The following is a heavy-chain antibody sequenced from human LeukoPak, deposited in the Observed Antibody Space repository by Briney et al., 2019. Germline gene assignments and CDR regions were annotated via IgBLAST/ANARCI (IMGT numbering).Heavy chain of an antibody. D-gene: IGHD6-19*01. CDR2: IYYSGST. V-gene: IGHV4-39*07. Sequence: SETLSLTCTVSGGSISSSSYYWGWIRQPPGTGLEWIGNIYYSGSTYYNPSLKSRVTISVDTSKNQFSLKLSSVTAADTAVYYCAREKELSKYSSEQPSYFDYWGQGTLVTVSS. CDR3: AREKELSKYSSEQPSYFDY. J-gene: IGHJ4*02. CDR1: GGSISSSSYY.